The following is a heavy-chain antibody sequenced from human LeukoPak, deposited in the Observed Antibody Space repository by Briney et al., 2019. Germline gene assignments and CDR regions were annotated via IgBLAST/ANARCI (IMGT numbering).Heavy chain of an antibody. J-gene: IGHJ4*02. D-gene: IGHD5-24*01. CDR2: ISGSGDYT. CDR1: GFTFSNYA. V-gene: IGHV3-23*01. CDR3: ASTEMATIV. Sequence: PGGSLRLSCAASGFTFSNYAMSWVRQAPGRGLEWVSAISGSGDYTNYADSVKGRFTISRDNSKNTLYLQMNSLRAEDTAVYYCASTEMATIVWGQGTLVTVSS.